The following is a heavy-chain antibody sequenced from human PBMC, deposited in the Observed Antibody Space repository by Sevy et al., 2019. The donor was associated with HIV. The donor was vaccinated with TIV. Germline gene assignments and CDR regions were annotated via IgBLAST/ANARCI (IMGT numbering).Heavy chain of an antibody. J-gene: IGHJ3*02. CDR3: AREGGRWLQLGAFDI. CDR2: IYSGGST. CDR1: GFTVSSNY. D-gene: IGHD5-12*01. V-gene: IGHV3-53*01. Sequence: GGSLRLSCAASGFTVSSNYMSWVRQAPGKGLEWVSVIYSGGSTYYADSVKGRFTISRDNSKNTLYLQMNSLRAEDTAVYYCAREGGRWLQLGAFDIWGQGPMVTVSS.